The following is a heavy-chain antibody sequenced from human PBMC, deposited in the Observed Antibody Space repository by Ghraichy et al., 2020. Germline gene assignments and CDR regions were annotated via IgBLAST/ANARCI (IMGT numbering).Heavy chain of an antibody. CDR1: GFTFDDYA. D-gene: IGHD6-13*01. CDR3: AKGRYSSSWYDYFDY. V-gene: IGHV3-43D*03. J-gene: IGHJ4*02. Sequence: GESLNISCAASGFTFDDYAMHWVRQAPGKGLEWVSLISWDGGSTYYADSVKGRFTISRDNSKNSLYLQMNSLRAEDTALYYCAKGRYSSSWYDYFDYWGQGTLVTVSS. CDR2: ISWDGGST.